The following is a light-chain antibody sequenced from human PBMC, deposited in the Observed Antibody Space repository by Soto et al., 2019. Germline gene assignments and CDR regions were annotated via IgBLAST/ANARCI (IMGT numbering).Light chain of an antibody. CDR2: GAS. V-gene: IGKV3-15*01. Sequence: EIVMTQSPATLSVSPGERATLSCRASQSVSTNLAWYQQKPGQAPRLLIYGASTRATGIPARFSGSGSETEFTLTISILQSEDFAVYYCQQYRNWPPTYTFGQGTKLEIK. CDR1: QSVSTN. J-gene: IGKJ2*01. CDR3: QQYRNWPPTYT.